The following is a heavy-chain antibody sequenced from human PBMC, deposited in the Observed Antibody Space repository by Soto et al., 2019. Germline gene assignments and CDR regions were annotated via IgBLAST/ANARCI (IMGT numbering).Heavy chain of an antibody. J-gene: IGHJ4*02. CDR1: GFTFSSYG. D-gene: IGHD2-15*01. CDR3: AKLAYCSGGSCYSSFFDY. Sequence: QVQLVESGGGVVQPGRSLRLSCAASGFTFSSYGMHWVRQAPGKGLEWVAVISYDGSNKYYADSVKGRFTISRDNCKNTLYLQMNSLRAEDTAVYYCAKLAYCSGGSCYSSFFDYWGQGTLVTVSS. V-gene: IGHV3-30*18. CDR2: ISYDGSNK.